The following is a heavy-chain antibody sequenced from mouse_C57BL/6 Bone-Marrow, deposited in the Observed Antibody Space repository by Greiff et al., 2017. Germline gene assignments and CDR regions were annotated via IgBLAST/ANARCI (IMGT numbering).Heavy chain of an antibody. V-gene: IGHV2-6*01. CDR1: GFSLTSYG. CDR3: ARDSYYYAMDY. J-gene: IGHJ4*01. CDR2: IWGVGST. Sequence: VQLQQSGPGLVAPSQSLSITCTVSGFSLTSYGVDWVRQSPGKVLEWLGVIWGVGSTNYNSALKSRLSISKDNSKSQVFLKMNSLQTDDTAMYYCARDSYYYAMDYWGQGTSVTVSS.